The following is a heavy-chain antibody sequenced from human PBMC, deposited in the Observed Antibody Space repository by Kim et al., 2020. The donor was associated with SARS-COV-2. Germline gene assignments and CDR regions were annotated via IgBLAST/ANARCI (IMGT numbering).Heavy chain of an antibody. V-gene: IGHV3-9*01. CDR3: AKLDGGTTGFDY. CDR1: GFTFGDYA. J-gene: IGHJ4*02. Sequence: GGSLRLSCAASGFTFGDYAMHWVRQAPGKGLEWVSGISWNSGSIGYADSVKGRFTISRDNAKNSLYLQMNSLRAEDTALYYCAKLDGGTTGFDYWGQGTLVTVSS. CDR2: ISWNSGSI. D-gene: IGHD1-7*01.